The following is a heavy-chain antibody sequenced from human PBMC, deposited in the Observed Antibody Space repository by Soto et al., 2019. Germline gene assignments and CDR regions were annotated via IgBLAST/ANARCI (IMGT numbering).Heavy chain of an antibody. CDR2: IYYSGST. J-gene: IGHJ5*02. CDR3: ARAVAYYYDSSGYRWFDP. Sequence: TLSLTCTVSGGSIRSGDYYWSWIRQPPGKGLEWIGYIYYSGSTYYNPSLKSRVTISVDTSKNQFSLKLSSVTAADTAVYYCARAVAYYYDSSGYRWFDPWGQGTLVTVSS. D-gene: IGHD3-22*01. CDR1: GGSIRSGDYY. V-gene: IGHV4-30-4*01.